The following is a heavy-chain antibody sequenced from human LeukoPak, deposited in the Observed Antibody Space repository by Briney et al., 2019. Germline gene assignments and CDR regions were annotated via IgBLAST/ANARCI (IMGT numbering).Heavy chain of an antibody. V-gene: IGHV3-23*01. J-gene: IGHJ4*02. Sequence: ETLSLTCAVSGGSFSGYYWSWIRQAPGKGLEWVSAISGSGGSKYYADSVKGRITISRDNSKNTLYLQMNSLRAEDTAVYYCGYVGIAAAGPIAFDYWGQGTLVTVSS. D-gene: IGHD6-13*01. CDR3: GYVGIAAAGPIAFDY. CDR2: ISGSGGSK. CDR1: GGSFSGYY.